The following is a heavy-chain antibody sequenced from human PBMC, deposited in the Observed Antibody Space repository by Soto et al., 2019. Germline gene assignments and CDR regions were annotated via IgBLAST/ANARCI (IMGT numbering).Heavy chain of an antibody. CDR3: ARREYSSGWSWWFDP. CDR2: IYYSGTT. V-gene: IGHV4-39*01. Sequence: SETLSLTCTVSGDSITSNSYFWAWIRQPPGKGLEWIGSIYYSGTTYYNPSLKSRVTISVDRSKSQFSLKLSSVTAADTAVYYCARREYSSGWSWWFDPWGQGTLVTVSS. D-gene: IGHD6-19*01. CDR1: GDSITSNSYF. J-gene: IGHJ5*02.